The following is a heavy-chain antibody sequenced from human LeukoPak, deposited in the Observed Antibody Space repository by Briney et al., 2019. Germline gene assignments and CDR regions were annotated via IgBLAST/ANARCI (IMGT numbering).Heavy chain of an antibody. V-gene: IGHV3-23*01. CDR2: ISGSGGST. Sequence: QTGGSLRLSCAASGFTFSSYAMSWVRQAPGKGLEWVSAISGSGGSTYYADSVEGRFTISRDNSKNTLYLQMNSLRAEDTAVYYCAKDQYYYDSSGYLGYFDYWGQGTLVTVSS. CDR3: AKDQYYYDSSGYLGYFDY. CDR1: GFTFSSYA. J-gene: IGHJ4*02. D-gene: IGHD3-22*01.